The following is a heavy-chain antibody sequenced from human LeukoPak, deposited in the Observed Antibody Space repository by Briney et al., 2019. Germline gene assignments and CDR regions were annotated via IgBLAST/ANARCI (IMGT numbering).Heavy chain of an antibody. J-gene: IGHJ5*02. CDR1: GGSVTDYY. Sequence: PSETLSLTCTVSGGSVTDYYWSWIRRSPGKGLEWIGYIYYTGTSYNPSLKSRVTISADTSKNQFSLKLISVTAADTAVYYCARDLSSSWYGAGVRFDPWGQGTLVTVSS. CDR3: ARDLSSSWYGAGVRFDP. CDR2: IYYTGT. D-gene: IGHD6-13*01. V-gene: IGHV4-59*02.